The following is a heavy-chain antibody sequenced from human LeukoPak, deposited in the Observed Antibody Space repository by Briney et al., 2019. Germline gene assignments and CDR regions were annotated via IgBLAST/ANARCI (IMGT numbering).Heavy chain of an antibody. D-gene: IGHD6-13*01. J-gene: IGHJ1*01. CDR1: GYTFTSYY. CDR2: INPNSGGT. Sequence: ASVKVSCKASGYTFTSYYMHWVRQAPGQGLEWMGRINPNSGGTNYAQKFQGRVTMTRDTSISTAYMELSRLRSDDTAVYYCARADLSIAEAGTWAEYFSTGARAPWSPSPQ. V-gene: IGHV1-2*06. CDR3: ARADLSIAEAGTWAEYFST.